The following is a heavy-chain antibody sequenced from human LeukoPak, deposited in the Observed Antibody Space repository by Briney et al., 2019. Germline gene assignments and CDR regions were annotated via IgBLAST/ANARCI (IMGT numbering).Heavy chain of an antibody. V-gene: IGHV1-18*01. Sequence: ASVKVSCKASGYTFTSYGISWVRQAPGQGLEWMGWISAYNGNTNYAQKLQGRVTMTTDTSTSTAYMELRSLRSEDTAVYYCAAVYCSSTSCYGYYGMDVWGQGTTVTVSS. CDR2: ISAYNGNT. CDR3: AAVYCSSTSCYGYYGMDV. J-gene: IGHJ6*02. CDR1: GYTFTSYG. D-gene: IGHD2-2*01.